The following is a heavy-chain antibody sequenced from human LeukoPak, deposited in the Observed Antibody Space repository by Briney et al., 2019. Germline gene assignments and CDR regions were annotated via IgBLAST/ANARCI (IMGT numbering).Heavy chain of an antibody. D-gene: IGHD3-16*02. V-gene: IGHV1-8*02. CDR2: INPNSGNT. J-gene: IGHJ6*03. Sequence: ASVKVSCKASGYTFTGYYMHWVRQAPGQGLEWMGWINPNSGNTGYAQKFQGRVTMTRNTSISTAYMELSSLRSEDTAVYYCARGVSVYYYYYMDVWGKGTTVTISS. CDR1: GYTFTGYY. CDR3: ARGVSVYYYYYMDV.